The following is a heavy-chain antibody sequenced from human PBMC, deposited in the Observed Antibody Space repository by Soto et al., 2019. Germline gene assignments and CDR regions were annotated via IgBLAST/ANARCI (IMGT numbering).Heavy chain of an antibody. D-gene: IGHD1-26*01. CDR2: INHSGST. CDR1: GGSFSGYY. J-gene: IGHJ6*03. CDR3: ARALGQYTWGYYYYYMDV. V-gene: IGHV4-34*01. Sequence: SETLSLTCAVYGGSFSGYYWSWIRQPPGKGLEWIGEINHSGSTNYNPSLKSRVTISVDTSKNQFSLKLSSVTAADTAVYYCARALGQYTWGYYYYYMDVWGKGTTVTVSS.